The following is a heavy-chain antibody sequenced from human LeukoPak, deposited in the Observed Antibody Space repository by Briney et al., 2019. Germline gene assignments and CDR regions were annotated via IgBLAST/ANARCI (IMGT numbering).Heavy chain of an antibody. D-gene: IGHD3-10*01. V-gene: IGHV3-15*01. J-gene: IGHJ4*02. Sequence: GGSLRLSCAVSRFTTNYMSWVRQAPGKGLEWVGRIKSKTDGGTTDYAAPVKGRFTISRDDSKNTLYLQMNSLKTEDTAVYYCTTYPMVRGFYWGQGTLVTVSS. CDR2: IKSKTDGGTT. CDR3: TTYPMVRGFY. CDR1: RFTTNY.